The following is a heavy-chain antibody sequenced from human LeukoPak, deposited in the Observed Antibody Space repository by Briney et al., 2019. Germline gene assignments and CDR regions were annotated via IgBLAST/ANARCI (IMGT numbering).Heavy chain of an antibody. CDR3: ARLPSAQWLAQRGKATAIVDY. CDR2: INHSGST. J-gene: IGHJ4*02. CDR1: GGSISSGRYY. Sequence: SQTLSLTCTVSGGSISSGRYYWSRIRQPPGKGLEWIGEINHSGSTNYNPSLKSRVTISVDTSKNQFSLKLSSVTAADTAVYYCARLPSAQWLAQRGKATAIVDYWGQGTLVTVSS. V-gene: IGHV4-39*07. D-gene: IGHD6-19*01.